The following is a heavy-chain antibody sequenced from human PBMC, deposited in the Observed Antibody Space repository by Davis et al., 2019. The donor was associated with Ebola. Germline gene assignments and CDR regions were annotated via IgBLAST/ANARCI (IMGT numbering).Heavy chain of an antibody. J-gene: IGHJ6*04. CDR1: GFTFSSYW. Sequence: GGSLRLSCAASGFTFSSYWMSWVRQAPGKGLEWVANIKQDGSEKYYVDSVKGRFTISRDNKNSLYLQMNSLRAEDTAVYYCARDGVGVVVPAANPLDVWGKGTTVTVSS. CDR2: IKQDGSEK. V-gene: IGHV3-7*01. CDR3: ARDGVGVVVPAANPLDV. D-gene: IGHD2-2*01.